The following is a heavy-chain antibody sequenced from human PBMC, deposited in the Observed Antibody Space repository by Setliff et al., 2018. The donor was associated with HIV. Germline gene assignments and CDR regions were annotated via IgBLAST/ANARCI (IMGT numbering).Heavy chain of an antibody. J-gene: IGHJ6*03. CDR2: VSGSGATT. V-gene: IGHV3-23*01. CDR1: GFTFRNAA. CDR3: AREDTLVATNVGYYYYYMDV. D-gene: IGHD5-12*01. Sequence: PGGSLRLSCVASGFTFRNAAVSWIRQAPGKGRQWVSAVSGSGATTYYAASVKGRFTISRDNLKSMVYLQMNSLRAEDTAVYYCAREDTLVATNVGYYYYYMDVWGKGTTVTVSS.